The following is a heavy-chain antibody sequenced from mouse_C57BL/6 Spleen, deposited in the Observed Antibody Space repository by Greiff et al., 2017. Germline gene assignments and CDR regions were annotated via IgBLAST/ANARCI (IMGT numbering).Heavy chain of an antibody. J-gene: IGHJ4*01. D-gene: IGHD2-5*01. CDR2: IYPSDSDT. CDR3: ARVDYSNYGYAMDY. CDR1: GYTFTSYW. V-gene: IGHV1-61*01. Sequence: VQLQQPGAELVRPGSSVKLSCKASGYTFTSYWMDWVKQRPGQGLEWIGNIYPSDSDTHYNQKFKDKATLTVDKSSSTAYMQLSSLTSEDSAVXYCARVDYSNYGYAMDYWGQGTSVTVSS.